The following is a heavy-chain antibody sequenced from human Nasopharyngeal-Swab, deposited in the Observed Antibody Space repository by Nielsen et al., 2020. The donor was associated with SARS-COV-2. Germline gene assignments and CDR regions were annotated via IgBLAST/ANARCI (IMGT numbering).Heavy chain of an antibody. D-gene: IGHD3-10*01. V-gene: IGHV3-23*01. CDR1: GFTFSSFA. Sequence: GESLNISCAASGFTFSSFAMRWVRQAPGKGLEWVSSISGSGGSIYYADSVKGRFTISRDNSKNTLYLQMSSLRAEDTAVYYCAKAPRYYFGSGSFYFEYWGQGTLVTVSA. CDR2: ISGSGGSI. CDR3: AKAPRYYFGSGSFYFEY. J-gene: IGHJ4*02.